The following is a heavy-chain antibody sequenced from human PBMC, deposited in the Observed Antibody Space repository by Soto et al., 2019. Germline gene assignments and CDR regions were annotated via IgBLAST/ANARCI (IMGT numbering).Heavy chain of an antibody. Sequence: QVQLVQSGGEVKKPGASVKLSCTASGYTFTSYGISWVRQAPGQGLEWMGWISAYNGKTNYAQNVQGRVTMTTNTPTRTAYMDLRSLRSDDTAVYYCARGGDVNYYLGMDAWGQGTTVTVSS. J-gene: IGHJ6*02. V-gene: IGHV1-18*01. CDR2: ISAYNGKT. CDR1: GYTFTSYG. D-gene: IGHD5-12*01. CDR3: ARGGDVNYYLGMDA.